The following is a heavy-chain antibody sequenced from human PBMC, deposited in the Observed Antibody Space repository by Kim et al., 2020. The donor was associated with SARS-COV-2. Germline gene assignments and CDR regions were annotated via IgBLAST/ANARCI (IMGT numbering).Heavy chain of an antibody. CDR3: ARGSSGSYPRAFDI. J-gene: IGHJ3*02. Sequence: ADSVRGRFTIPRVNAKNTLYLQMNSLRVEDTAVYYCARGSSGSYPRAFDIWGQGTMVTVSS. V-gene: IGHV3-74*01. D-gene: IGHD1-26*01.